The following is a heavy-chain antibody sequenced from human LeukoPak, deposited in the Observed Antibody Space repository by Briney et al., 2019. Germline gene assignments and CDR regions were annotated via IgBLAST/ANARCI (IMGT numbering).Heavy chain of an antibody. CDR3: AKGTSTAMVTAAFDY. Sequence: GGSLRLSCAASGFPFSNFAMSWVRQAPGKGLEWVSAISGSGGNTYYADFVKGRFTISRDNSKNTLYLQMNSLRAEDTAVYYCAKGTSTAMVTAAFDYWGQGTLVTVSS. J-gene: IGHJ4*02. D-gene: IGHD5-18*01. V-gene: IGHV3-23*01. CDR1: GFPFSNFA. CDR2: ISGSGGNT.